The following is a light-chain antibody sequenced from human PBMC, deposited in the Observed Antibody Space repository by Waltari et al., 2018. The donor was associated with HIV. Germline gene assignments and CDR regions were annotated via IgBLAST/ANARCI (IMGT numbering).Light chain of an antibody. J-gene: IGKJ2*03. V-gene: IGKV3-20*01. Sequence: EIVLTQSPGTLSLSPGDRATLSCRASQRVRSYYLAWYQQKPGHAPMLLIYGASTRATGTPDRFSGSGSGTDFTLTISRLEPEDFAVYICQQYGGSLGYSFGQGTKLEIK. CDR3: QQYGGSLGYS. CDR2: GAS. CDR1: QRVRSYY.